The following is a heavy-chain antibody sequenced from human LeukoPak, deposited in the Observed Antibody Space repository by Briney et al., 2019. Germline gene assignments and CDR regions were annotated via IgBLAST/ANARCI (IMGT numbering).Heavy chain of an antibody. CDR1: GGSISSGGYS. V-gene: IGHV4-30-2*01. J-gene: IGHJ4*02. CDR3: ARAGGNIFDY. D-gene: IGHD4-23*01. CDR2: IYHSGST. Sequence: PSETLSLTCAVSGGSISSGGYSWSWIRQPPGKGLEWIGYIYHSGSTCYNPSLMSRATMSIDRSKNQFSLKLSSVTAADTAVYYRARAGGNIFDYWGQGTLVTVSS.